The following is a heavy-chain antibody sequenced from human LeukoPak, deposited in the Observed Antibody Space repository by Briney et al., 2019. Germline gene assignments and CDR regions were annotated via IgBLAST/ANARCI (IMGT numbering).Heavy chain of an antibody. D-gene: IGHD2-21*02. CDR3: VREDTPATANY. Sequence: GGSLRLSCAASGFNFANHAMSWVRQTPGKGLEWVSAISGGGDITYCADSVKGRFTISRDNSKDTLFLQMHSPRPGDTAVYYCVREDTPATANYWGQGTLVTISS. CDR2: ISGGGDIT. J-gene: IGHJ4*02. V-gene: IGHV3-23*01. CDR1: GFNFANHA.